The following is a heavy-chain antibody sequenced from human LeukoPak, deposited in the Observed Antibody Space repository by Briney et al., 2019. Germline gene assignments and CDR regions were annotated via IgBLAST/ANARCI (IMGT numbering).Heavy chain of an antibody. J-gene: IGHJ4*02. V-gene: IGHV1-8*01. CDR3: ARGGHSSGYFFDY. Sequence: GASVKVPCKASGYTFTSYDINWVRQATGQGLEGMGWMNPNSGNTGYAQKFQGRVTMTRNTSISTAYMELSSLRSEDTAVYYCARGGHSSGYFFDYWGQGTLVTVSS. CDR1: GYTFTSYD. CDR2: MNPNSGNT. D-gene: IGHD3-22*01.